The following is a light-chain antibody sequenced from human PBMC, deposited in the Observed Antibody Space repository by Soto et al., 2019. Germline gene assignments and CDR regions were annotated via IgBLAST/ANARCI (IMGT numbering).Light chain of an antibody. V-gene: IGKV1-5*01. CDR2: DAS. CDR3: QQANSFPIS. J-gene: IGKJ5*01. Sequence: DIQMTQSPSTLSASVGDRVTITCRASQSISRWLAWHQQKPGKAPRLLIYDASNLQRGVPSRFSGSGSGTEFTLTITSLQPEDFATYYCQQANSFPISFGQGTRLEIK. CDR1: QSISRW.